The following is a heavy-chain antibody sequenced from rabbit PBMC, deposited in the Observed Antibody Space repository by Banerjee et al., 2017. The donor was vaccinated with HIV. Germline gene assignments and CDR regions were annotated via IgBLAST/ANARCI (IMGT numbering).Heavy chain of an antibody. CDR3: ARSRIAGLTYYVELSL. V-gene: IGHV1S40*01. D-gene: IGHD1-1*01. J-gene: IGHJ4*01. CDR1: GFDFSSNA. CDR2: IYAGSSEDT. Sequence: HSLEESGGDLVKPGASLTLTCTASGFDFSSNAMCWVRQSPGKGMERIACIYAGSSEDTAYASWAKDRFTISKPSSTTVTLQMPSLTVADTATYFCARSRIAGLTYYVELSLWGPGTLVTVS.